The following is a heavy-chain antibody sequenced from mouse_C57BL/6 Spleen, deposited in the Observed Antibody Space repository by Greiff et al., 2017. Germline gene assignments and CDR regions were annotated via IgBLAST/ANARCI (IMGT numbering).Heavy chain of an antibody. J-gene: IGHJ2*01. CDR1: GYTFTSYW. Sequence: VQLQQPGAELVKPGASVKLSCKASGYTFTSYWMQWVKQRPGQGLEWIGEIDPSDSYTNSNQKFKGKATLTVDTSSSTAYMQLSSLTSEDSAVYYCARREGYWGQGTTLTVSS. CDR2: IDPSDSYT. V-gene: IGHV1-50*01. CDR3: ARREGY.